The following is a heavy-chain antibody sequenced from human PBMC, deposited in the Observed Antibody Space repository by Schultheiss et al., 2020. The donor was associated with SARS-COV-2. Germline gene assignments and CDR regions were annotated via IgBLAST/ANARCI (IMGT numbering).Heavy chain of an antibody. CDR3: AREGIIPTAIQLDY. CDR2: ISWNSGSI. Sequence: GGSLRLSCAASGFTFDDYAMHWVRQAPGKGLEWVSGISWNSGSIGYADSVKGRFTISRDNAKNTLYLQMNSLRAADTAVYYCAREGIIPTAIQLDYWGQGTLVTVSS. D-gene: IGHD2-2*02. V-gene: IGHV3-9*01. CDR1: GFTFDDYA. J-gene: IGHJ4*02.